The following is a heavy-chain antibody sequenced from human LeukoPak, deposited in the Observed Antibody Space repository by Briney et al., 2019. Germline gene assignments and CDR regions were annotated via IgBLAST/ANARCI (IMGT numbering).Heavy chain of an antibody. CDR3: ARGAYCGGDCYSDY. CDR2: INPNSGGT. D-gene: IGHD2-21*01. V-gene: IGHV1-2*02. Sequence: ASVKVSCKASGYTFTGYYMHWVRQAPGQGLEWMGWINPNSGGTNYAQKFQGRVTMTRDTSISTAYMELSRLRSDDTAVYCCARGAYCGGDCYSDYWGQGTLVTVPS. CDR1: GYTFTGYY. J-gene: IGHJ4*02.